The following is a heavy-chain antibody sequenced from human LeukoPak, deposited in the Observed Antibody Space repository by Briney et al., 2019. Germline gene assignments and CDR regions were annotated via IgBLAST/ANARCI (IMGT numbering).Heavy chain of an antibody. CDR1: GYTFTGYY. V-gene: IGHV1-2*06. CDR2: INPNSGGT. Sequence: ASVKVSCKASGYTFTGYYMHWVRQAPGQGLEWMGRINPNSGGTNYAQKFQGRVTMTRDTSISTAYMELSRLRSDDTAVYYCASLGSSSGFIYGSDYWGQGTLVTVSS. J-gene: IGHJ4*02. D-gene: IGHD6-6*01. CDR3: ASLGSSSGFIYGSDY.